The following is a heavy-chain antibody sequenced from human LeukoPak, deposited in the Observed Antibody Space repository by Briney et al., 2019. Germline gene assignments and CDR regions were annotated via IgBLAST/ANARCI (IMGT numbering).Heavy chain of an antibody. J-gene: IGHJ4*02. CDR2: INPNSGDT. Sequence: GASVKVSCKASGYTFSDCYMHWVRQAAGQGLEWMGWINPNSGDTNYAQKFQGRVTMTRDTSISTAYMELSRLGSDDTAVYYCAGGGEKAARPFAYWGQGTLVTVSS. V-gene: IGHV1-2*02. CDR1: GYTFSDCY. CDR3: AGGGEKAARPFAY. D-gene: IGHD6-6*01.